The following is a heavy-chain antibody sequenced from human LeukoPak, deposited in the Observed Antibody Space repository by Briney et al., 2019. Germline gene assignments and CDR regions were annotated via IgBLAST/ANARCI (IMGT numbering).Heavy chain of an antibody. CDR3: ARGNAYRDFDY. CDR2: INHSGST. V-gene: IGHV4-34*01. CDR1: GGSFSGYY. J-gene: IGHJ4*02. D-gene: IGHD5-18*01. Sequence: SETLSLTCAVYGGSFSGYYWSWIRQPPGKGLEWIGEINHSGSTNYYASLTSRGTISVEKSKNQFSLKLSSVTAADTAVYYCARGNAYRDFDYWGQGPLVTVSS.